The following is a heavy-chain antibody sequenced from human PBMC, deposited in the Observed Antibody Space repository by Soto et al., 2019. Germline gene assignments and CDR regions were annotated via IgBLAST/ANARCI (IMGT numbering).Heavy chain of an antibody. CDR2: ISTYTGNT. V-gene: IGHV1-18*01. Sequence: QVHLVQSGAEVKKPGASVKVSCKASGYTFTNYDINWVRQAPGQGLEWMGWISTYTGNTNYAQKLQGGVTMTTDTPTSTAYMELRSLRSDDTAVYYCARGYYYGSGRPTPGGMDVWGQGTTVTVSS. D-gene: IGHD3-10*01. CDR1: GYTFTNYD. CDR3: ARGYYYGSGRPTPGGMDV. J-gene: IGHJ6*02.